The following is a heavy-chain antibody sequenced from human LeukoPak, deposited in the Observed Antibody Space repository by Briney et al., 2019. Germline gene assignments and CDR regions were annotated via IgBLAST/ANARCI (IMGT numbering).Heavy chain of an antibody. V-gene: IGHV3-21*04. CDR1: GFTFSSYS. Sequence: PGGSLRLSCAASGFTFSSYSMNWVRQAPGKGLEWVSSISSSSSYIYYADSVKGRFTISRDNAKNSLYLQMNSLRSEDTAVYYCARGKAKILRFLGPNNYYYYYMDVWGKGTTVTVSS. D-gene: IGHD3-3*01. CDR3: ARGKAKILRFLGPNNYYYYYMDV. CDR2: ISSSSSYI. J-gene: IGHJ6*03.